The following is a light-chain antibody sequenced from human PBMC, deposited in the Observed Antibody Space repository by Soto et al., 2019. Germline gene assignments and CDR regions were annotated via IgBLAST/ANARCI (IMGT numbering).Light chain of an antibody. J-gene: IGKJ5*01. CDR3: QQRSNWPPT. V-gene: IGKV3D-20*02. CDR1: QSVSSSF. Sequence: EIVLTQSPGTLSLSPGERATLSCRASQSVSSSFLAWYQQKPGQAPRLLIYGASSRATGIPDRFSGSGSGTDFTLTISSLEREDFAVYYCQQRSNWPPTFGQGTRLEI. CDR2: GAS.